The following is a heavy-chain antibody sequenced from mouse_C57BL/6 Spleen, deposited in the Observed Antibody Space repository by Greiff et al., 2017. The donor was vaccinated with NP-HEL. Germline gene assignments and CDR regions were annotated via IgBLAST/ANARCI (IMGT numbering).Heavy chain of an antibody. D-gene: IGHD2-3*01. CDR3: ASSDGYSGYYAMDY. V-gene: IGHV1-55*01. CDR1: GYTFTSYW. Sequence: QVQLQQSGAELVKPGASVKMSCKASGYTFTSYWITWVKQRPGQGLEWIGDIYPGSGSTNYNEKFKSKATLTVDTSSSTAYMQLSSLTSEDSAVYYCASSDGYSGYYAMDYWGQGTSVTVSS. J-gene: IGHJ4*01. CDR2: IYPGSGST.